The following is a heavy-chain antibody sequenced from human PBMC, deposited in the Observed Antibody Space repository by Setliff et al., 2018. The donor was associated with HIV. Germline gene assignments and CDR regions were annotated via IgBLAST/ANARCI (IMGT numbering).Heavy chain of an antibody. CDR1: GGSFSGYY. J-gene: IGHJ3*02. CDR3: ARRSDFWSEGDAFDI. D-gene: IGHD3-3*01. CDR2: INHSGST. Sequence: PSETLSLTCAVYGGSFSGYYRSWIRQPPGKGLEWIGEINHSGSTNYNPSLKSRVTISVDTSKNQFSLKLSSVTAADTAVYYCARRSDFWSEGDAFDIWGQGTMVTVSS. V-gene: IGHV4-34*01.